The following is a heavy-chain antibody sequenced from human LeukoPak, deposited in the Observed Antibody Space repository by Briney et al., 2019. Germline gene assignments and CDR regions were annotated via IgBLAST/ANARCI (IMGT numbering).Heavy chain of an antibody. J-gene: IGHJ4*02. CDR2: ISGSGGST. D-gene: IGHD5-12*01. Sequence: PGGSLRLSCAASGFTFRSYVGTWVRQAPGKGLEWVSAISGSGGSTYYADSVKGRFTISRDNSKNTLYLQMNSLRAEDTAVYYCASVPTMAYWGQGTLVTVSS. CDR3: ASVPTMAY. V-gene: IGHV3-23*01. CDR1: GFTFRSYV.